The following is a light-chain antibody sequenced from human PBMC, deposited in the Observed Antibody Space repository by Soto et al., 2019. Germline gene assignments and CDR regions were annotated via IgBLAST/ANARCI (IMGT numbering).Light chain of an antibody. J-gene: IGLJ1*01. Sequence: QSVLTQPPSVSAAPEQKVTISCSGGSSNLGINFVSWYQQFPGGVPKLLIYKNNKRPSGIPDRFSGAKSGTSATLDITGLQAGDEADYYCSSYTSTNALVFGVGTKVTVL. CDR2: KNN. CDR3: SSYTSTNALV. CDR1: SSNLGINF. V-gene: IGLV1-51*02.